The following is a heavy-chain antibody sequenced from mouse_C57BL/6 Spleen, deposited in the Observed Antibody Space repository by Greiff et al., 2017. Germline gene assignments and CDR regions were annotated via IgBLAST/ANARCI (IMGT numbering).Heavy chain of an antibody. J-gene: IGHJ2*01. CDR2: IYPGDGDT. CDR3: ARDYYFDY. Sequence: VQLQQSGPELVKPGASVKISCKASGYAFSSSWMNWVKQRPGKGLEWIGRIYPGDGDTNYNGKFKGKATITADTSSNTAYLQLSSLTSEDTAIYYCARDYYFDYWGQGTTLTVSS. V-gene: IGHV1-82*01. CDR1: GYAFSSSW.